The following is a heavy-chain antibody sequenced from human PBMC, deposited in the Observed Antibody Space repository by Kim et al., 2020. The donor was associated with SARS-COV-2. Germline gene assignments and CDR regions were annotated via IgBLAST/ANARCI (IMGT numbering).Heavy chain of an antibody. Sequence: SGSTNYNPSLKSRVTISIDTSKILFSLKLGSVTAADTAVYYCARRGGMDVWGQGTTVTVSS. CDR2: SGST. V-gene: IGHV4-4*09. CDR3: ARRGGMDV. J-gene: IGHJ6*02.